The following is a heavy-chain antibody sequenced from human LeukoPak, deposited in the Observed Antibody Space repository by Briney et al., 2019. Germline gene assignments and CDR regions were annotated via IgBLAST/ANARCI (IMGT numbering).Heavy chain of an antibody. D-gene: IGHD5-18*01. CDR3: ARVAGDTATYPDP. Sequence: APVKVSRLASGYTFTSYGINWVRQAPGPGLEWMGWISAYNGNTNYAQKLQGRVTMTTDTSTSTAYMELRSLRSDDTAVYYCARVAGDTATYPDPWGQGTLVTVSS. CDR2: ISAYNGNT. CDR1: GYTFTSYG. V-gene: IGHV1-18*01. J-gene: IGHJ5*02.